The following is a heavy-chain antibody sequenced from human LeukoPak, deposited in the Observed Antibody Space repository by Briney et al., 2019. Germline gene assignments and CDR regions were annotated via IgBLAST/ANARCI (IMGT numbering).Heavy chain of an antibody. Sequence: ASVKVSCKASGYTFTSYDINWVRQATGQGLEWMGWMNPNSGNTGYAQKFQGRVTMTRNTSISTAYMELSSLRSEDTAVYYCARESAVKDIVRLSDAFDIWGQGTMVTVSS. J-gene: IGHJ3*02. CDR2: MNPNSGNT. CDR1: GYTFTSYD. V-gene: IGHV1-8*02. CDR3: ARESAVKDIVRLSDAFDI. D-gene: IGHD2-8*01.